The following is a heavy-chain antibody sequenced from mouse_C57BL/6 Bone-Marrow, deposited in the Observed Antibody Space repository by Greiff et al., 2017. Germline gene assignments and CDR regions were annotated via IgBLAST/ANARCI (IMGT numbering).Heavy chain of an antibody. CDR1: GYTFTSYW. V-gene: IGHV1-55*01. D-gene: IGHD4-1*01. J-gene: IGHJ2*01. CDR2: IYPTSGRT. CDR3: ARSGPLGRSFDY. Sequence: LQQSGAELVKPGASVKMSCKASGYTFTSYWITWVKQRPGQGLEWIGDIYPTSGRTNYNEKFKSKAILTVDTSSNTAYMQLSSLTSEDSAVFYCARSGPLGRSFDYWGQGTTLTVSS.